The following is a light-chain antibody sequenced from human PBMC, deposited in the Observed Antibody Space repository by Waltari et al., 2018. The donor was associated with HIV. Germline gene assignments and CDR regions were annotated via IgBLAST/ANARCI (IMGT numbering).Light chain of an antibody. J-gene: IGLJ2*01. CDR2: TNN. CDR1: SSNIGNNP. Sequence: QSVMTQPPSASGTPGQSVTISCSGSSSNIGNNPVHWYQQLPGTAPKLPIYTNNKRPSGVPDRFSGSRSGTSASLAISGLQSEDEADYYCAAWDDSLSGVVFGGGTKLTVL. CDR3: AAWDDSLSGVV. V-gene: IGLV1-44*01.